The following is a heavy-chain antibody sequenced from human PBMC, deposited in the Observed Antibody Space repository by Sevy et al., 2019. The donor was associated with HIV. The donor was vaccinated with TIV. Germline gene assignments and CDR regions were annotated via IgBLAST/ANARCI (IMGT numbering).Heavy chain of an antibody. CDR3: ARGGDFNDRSAKGDFDY. V-gene: IGHV3-33*01. J-gene: IGHJ4*02. Sequence: GGSLRLSCAASGFTFSNYGMHWVRQAPGKGLEWVAVIWNDGSNKYYADSVKGRFTSPRDNSKNTLYLQMNSLRVEDTAVYFCARGGDFNDRSAKGDFDYWGQGTLVTVSS. CDR1: GFTFSNYG. CDR2: IWNDGSNK. D-gene: IGHD3-22*01.